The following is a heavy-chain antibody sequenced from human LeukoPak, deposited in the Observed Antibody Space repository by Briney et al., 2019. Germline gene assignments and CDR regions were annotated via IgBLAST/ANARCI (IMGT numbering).Heavy chain of an antibody. CDR1: GGSITRYY. Sequence: PSETLSLTCTVSGGSITRYYWSWIRQPPGKGLEWIGYIYYSGITNYSPSLKSRVTISVDTSKNQFSLKVSSMTAADTAVYYCAGSQYDILTGTFDYWGRGALVTASS. J-gene: IGHJ4*02. CDR3: AGSQYDILTGTFDY. D-gene: IGHD3-9*01. V-gene: IGHV4-59*08. CDR2: IYYSGIT.